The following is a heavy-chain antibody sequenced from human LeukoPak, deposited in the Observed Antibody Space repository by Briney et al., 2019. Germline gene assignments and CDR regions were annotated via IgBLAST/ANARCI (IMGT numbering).Heavy chain of an antibody. CDR2: ISGSADST. CDR3: AKSFYYESSGYPRGPDY. CDR1: AFTFSFYA. Sequence: GGSLRLSCAAYAFTFSFYAMSWVRQAQGKGLEWVSAISGSADSTYYADSVKGRFTISRDSTRNTLYLQMNSLRAEDTAVYYCAKSFYYESSGYPRGPDYWGQGTLVTVSS. J-gene: IGHJ4*02. D-gene: IGHD3-22*01. V-gene: IGHV3-23*01.